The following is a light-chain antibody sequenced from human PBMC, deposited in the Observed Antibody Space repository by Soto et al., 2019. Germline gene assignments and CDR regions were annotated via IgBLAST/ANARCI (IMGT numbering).Light chain of an antibody. CDR3: AAWDESPNVPV. Sequence: QSVLTQPPSASGTPGQRVTISCSGSNSNIGRNTVNWYQQLPGAAPNLLIYSNNERPSGVPDRFSGSKSGTAASLAISGLQSEEEADYYCAAWDESPNVPVFGGGTKRTVL. CDR1: NSNIGRNT. V-gene: IGLV1-44*01. CDR2: SNN. J-gene: IGLJ2*01.